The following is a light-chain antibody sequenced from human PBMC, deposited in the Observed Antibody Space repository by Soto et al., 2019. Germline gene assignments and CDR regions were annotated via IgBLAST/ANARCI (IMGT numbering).Light chain of an antibody. CDR2: AVS. V-gene: IGKV3-20*01. CDR3: QQYVGSSRT. CDR1: RTVDSTY. Sequence: EIVLTQSPGTLSLSPGERATISCRASRTVDSTYLAWYQQKAGQAPRLLIYAVSTRATGIPDRFSGSGSGTDFTLTISRLEPEDFAVYHCQQYVGSSRTFGQGPKVDIK. J-gene: IGKJ1*01.